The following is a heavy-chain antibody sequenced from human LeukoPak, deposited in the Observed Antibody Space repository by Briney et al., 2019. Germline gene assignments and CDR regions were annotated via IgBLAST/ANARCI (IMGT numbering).Heavy chain of an antibody. Sequence: GGSLRLSCAASGFTFSDYYMSWIRQAPGKGLEWVSYISSSSSTIYYADSVKGRFTISRDNVKNSLYLQMNSLRDEDTAVYYCVRLDSYVDDYWGQGSLVTVSS. V-gene: IGHV3-11*04. CDR3: VRLDSYVDDY. CDR1: GFTFSDYY. CDR2: ISSSSSTI. J-gene: IGHJ4*02. D-gene: IGHD3-10*02.